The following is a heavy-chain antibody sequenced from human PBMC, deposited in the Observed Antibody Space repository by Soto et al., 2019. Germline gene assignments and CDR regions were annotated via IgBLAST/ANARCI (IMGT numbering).Heavy chain of an antibody. Sequence: ASVKVSCKASGYTFTSYAMHWVRQAPGQRLEWMGWINAGNGVTKYSQKFQGRDTITRDTSASTAYMELSSLRSEDTAVYYCARDRCSGGSCYSWSDYWGQGTLVTVSS. CDR1: GYTFTSYA. J-gene: IGHJ4*02. CDR3: ARDRCSGGSCYSWSDY. V-gene: IGHV1-3*01. D-gene: IGHD2-15*01. CDR2: INAGNGVT.